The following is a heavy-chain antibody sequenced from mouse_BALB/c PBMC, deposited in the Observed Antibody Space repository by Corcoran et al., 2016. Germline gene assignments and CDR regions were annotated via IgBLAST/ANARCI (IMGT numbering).Heavy chain of an antibody. CDR3: ARIPYDGYYAMYY. CDR2: ILWNDSK. V-gene: IGHV8-8*01. CDR1: GFSLSTSIMG. J-gene: IGHJ4*01. D-gene: IGHD2-3*01. Sequence: QVTLKESGPGILQRSQTLSMTCSFSGFSLSTSIMGVGWIRKPSGKGLEWLLHILWNDSKYYNPALKSRLTISNDTYKNQGLLKIANVDTADTATYYCARIPYDGYYAMYYWGQGTSVTVSS.